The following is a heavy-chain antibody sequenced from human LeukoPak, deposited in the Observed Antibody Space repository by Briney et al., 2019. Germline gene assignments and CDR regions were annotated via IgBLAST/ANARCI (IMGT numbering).Heavy chain of an antibody. CDR2: IYSGGST. CDR3: AREGSPLYSSSWVPETGFDY. CDR1: GFTVSSNY. V-gene: IGHV3-66*01. Sequence: GRSLRLPCAASGFTVSSNYMSWVRQAPGKGLEWVSVIYSGGSTYYADSVKGRFTISRDNSKNTLYLQMNSLRAEDTAVYYCAREGSPLYSSSWVPETGFDYWGQGTLVTVSS. D-gene: IGHD6-13*01. J-gene: IGHJ4*02.